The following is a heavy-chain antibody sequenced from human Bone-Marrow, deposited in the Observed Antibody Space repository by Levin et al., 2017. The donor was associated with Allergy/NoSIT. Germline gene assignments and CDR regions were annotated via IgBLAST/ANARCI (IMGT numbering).Heavy chain of an antibody. J-gene: IGHJ3*02. Sequence: SQTLSLTCTVSGGSISSGGYYWSWIRQHPGKGLEWIGYIYYSGSTYYNPSLKSRVTISVDTSKNQFSLKLSSVTAADTAVYYCARVEPPPIIVVVPAAIGAFDIWGQGTMVTVSS. V-gene: IGHV4-31*03. CDR1: GGSISSGGYY. D-gene: IGHD2-2*01. CDR3: ARVEPPPIIVVVPAAIGAFDI. CDR2: IYYSGST.